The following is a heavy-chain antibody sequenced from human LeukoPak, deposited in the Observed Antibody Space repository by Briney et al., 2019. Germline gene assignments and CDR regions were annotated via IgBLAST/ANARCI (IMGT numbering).Heavy chain of an antibody. CDR3: TRHNHQFDLDC. Sequence: ASVKVSCKASGYTFTGYYIHWVRLAPGQGLEWTGWINPKSGDTNYAQKFQGRVAMTRDTSISTVYMEVNSLRSDDTAVYFCTRHNHQFDLDCWGQGTLVTVSS. D-gene: IGHD5-24*01. CDR1: GYTFTGYY. CDR2: INPKSGDT. J-gene: IGHJ4*02. V-gene: IGHV1-2*02.